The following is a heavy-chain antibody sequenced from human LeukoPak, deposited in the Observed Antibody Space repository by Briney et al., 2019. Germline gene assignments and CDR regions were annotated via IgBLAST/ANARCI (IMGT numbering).Heavy chain of an antibody. CDR2: IYTSGST. CDR1: GGSISSGGYY. Sequence: SQTLSLTCTVSGGSISSGGYYWSWIRQPAGKGLEWIGRIYTSGSTNYNPSLKSRVTISVDTSKNQFSLKLSSVTSADTAVYYCVRDYHLWDDAFDIWGQGTMVTVSS. D-gene: IGHD1-26*01. J-gene: IGHJ3*02. CDR3: VRDYHLWDDAFDI. V-gene: IGHV4-61*02.